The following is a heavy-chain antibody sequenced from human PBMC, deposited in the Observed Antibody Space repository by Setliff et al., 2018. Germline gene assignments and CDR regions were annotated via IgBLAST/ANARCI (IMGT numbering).Heavy chain of an antibody. CDR3: ATARRGYQYGSGSLFDD. CDR2: INAWGTTI. Sequence: GGSLRLSCAASGFTFSSHGMNWVRQAPGKGLEWVSYINAWGTTIYYADSVEGRFTISRDNAKNSLYLQLNSLRTDDTALYYCATARRGYQYGSGSLFDDWGQGTLVTVSS. D-gene: IGHD3-10*01. CDR1: GFTFSSHG. J-gene: IGHJ4*02. V-gene: IGHV3-48*03.